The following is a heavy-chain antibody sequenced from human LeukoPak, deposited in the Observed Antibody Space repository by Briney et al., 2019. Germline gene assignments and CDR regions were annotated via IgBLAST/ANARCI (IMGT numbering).Heavy chain of an antibody. CDR2: IRYDGSNK. CDR1: GFTFSSYG. J-gene: IGHJ4*02. CDR3: AREQRLWSVYYPLDY. V-gene: IGHV3-30*02. Sequence: GGSLRLSCAASGFTFSSYGMHWVRQAPAKGLEWVAFIRYDGSNKYYADSVKGRFTISRDDAKNSLYLQMNSLRAEDTAVYYCAREQRLWSVYYPLDYWGQGTLVTVSS. D-gene: IGHD3-3*01.